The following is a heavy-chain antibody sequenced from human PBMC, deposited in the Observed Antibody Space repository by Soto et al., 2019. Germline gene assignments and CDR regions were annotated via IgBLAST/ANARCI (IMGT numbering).Heavy chain of an antibody. CDR1: GFSFDDYM. CDR2: ISWDGSRT. J-gene: IGHJ4*02. CDR3: ARESRDGYNYFDY. Sequence: VQLVESGGVVVQPGGSLRLSCAASGFSFDDYMMHWVRQGPGKGLEWVSLISWDGSRTYDADSVKGRFTISRDNGRNSLYLQMNNLKTEDTALYYCARESRDGYNYFDYWGQGTLVTVSS. V-gene: IGHV3-43*01. D-gene: IGHD5-12*01.